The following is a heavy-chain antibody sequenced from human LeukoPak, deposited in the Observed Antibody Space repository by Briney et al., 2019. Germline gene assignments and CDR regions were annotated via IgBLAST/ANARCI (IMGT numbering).Heavy chain of an antibody. V-gene: IGHV3-30*18. J-gene: IGHJ4*02. CDR3: AKKDRSGIGHGSFDY. CDR2: VSPDGSDS. Sequence: GGSLRLSCAASGFTFGIYDMHWVRQAPGRGLEWVAVVSPDGSDSNYADSVKGRFTISRDNSKNTVYLQMNSLRTEDTAVYYCAKKDRSGIGHGSFDYWGQGTLVSVSS. CDR1: GFTFGIYD. D-gene: IGHD3-10*01.